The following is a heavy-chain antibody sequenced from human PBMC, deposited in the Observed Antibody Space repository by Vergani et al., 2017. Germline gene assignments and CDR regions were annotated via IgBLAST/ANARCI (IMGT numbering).Heavy chain of an antibody. CDR3: ARGLLNGEPNYYYYYGMDV. J-gene: IGHJ6*02. CDR1: GGSISSSSYY. CDR2: INHSGST. V-gene: IGHV4-39*07. Sequence: QLQLQESGPGLVKPSETLSLTCTVSGGSISSSSYYWGWIRQPPGKGLEWIGKINHSGSTNYNPSLKSRVTISVDTSKNQFSLKLSSVTAADTAVYYCARGLLNGEPNYYYYYGMDVWGQGTTVTVSS. D-gene: IGHD1-14*01.